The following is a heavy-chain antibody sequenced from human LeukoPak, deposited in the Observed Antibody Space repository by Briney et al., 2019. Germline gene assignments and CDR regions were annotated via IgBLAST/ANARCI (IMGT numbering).Heavy chain of an antibody. Sequence: PSETLSLTCTVSGGSISSYYWSWIRQPPGKGLEWIGYIYYSGSTNYNPSLKSRVTMSVDTSKNQFSLKLSSVTAADTAVYYCARDFLSTYSGSYYDYYYYYMDVWGKGTTVTVSS. V-gene: IGHV4-59*12. J-gene: IGHJ6*03. CDR2: IYYSGST. D-gene: IGHD1-26*01. CDR3: ARDFLSTYSGSYYDYYYYYMDV. CDR1: GGSISSYY.